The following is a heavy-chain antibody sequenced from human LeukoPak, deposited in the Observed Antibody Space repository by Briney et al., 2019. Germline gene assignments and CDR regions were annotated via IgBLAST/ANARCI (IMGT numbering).Heavy chain of an antibody. CDR2: IYYGGST. V-gene: IGHV4-59*01. J-gene: IGHJ4*02. CDR1: GGSISSYY. CDR3: ARARLDSSGRFDY. D-gene: IGHD3-22*01. Sequence: PSETLSLTCTVSGGSISSYYWSWIREPPGKGLEWIGYIYYGGSTDDNPSLKSRVTISKDTSKTQFSLRLSSVTAADTAVYYCARARLDSSGRFDYWGQGTLVTVSS.